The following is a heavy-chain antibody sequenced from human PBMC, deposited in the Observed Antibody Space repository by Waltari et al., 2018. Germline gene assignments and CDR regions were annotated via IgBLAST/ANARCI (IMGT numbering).Heavy chain of an antibody. CDR2: SSSSRYYI. CDR3: ATALTPKSLARPDAFAL. V-gene: IGHV3-21*01. J-gene: IGHJ3*01. CDR1: GFTFSRYS. D-gene: IGHD3-16*01. Sequence: EVQLVESGGGLVKPGGSLRLSCVASGFTFSRYSMNWIRQTPGKGLEGVTSSSSSRYYIYYADSGEGRFTISRDNAKNSLYLQMNSLRAEDTGVYYCATALTPKSLARPDAFALWGQGTMLSVSS.